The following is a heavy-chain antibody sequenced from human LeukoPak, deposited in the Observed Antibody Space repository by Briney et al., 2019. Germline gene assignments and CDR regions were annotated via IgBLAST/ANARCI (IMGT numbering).Heavy chain of an antibody. CDR1: GYTFTTYN. D-gene: IGHD1-26*01. CDR2: ISGYNGNT. Sequence: ASVKVSCKASGYTFTTYNINWVRQAPGQGLEWMGWISGYNGNTNYAQKLQGRVTMTTDTSTSTAYMELSSLRSEDTAVYYCARDNSVGDYAWWFDPWGQGTLVTVSS. V-gene: IGHV1-18*01. J-gene: IGHJ5*02. CDR3: ARDNSVGDYAWWFDP.